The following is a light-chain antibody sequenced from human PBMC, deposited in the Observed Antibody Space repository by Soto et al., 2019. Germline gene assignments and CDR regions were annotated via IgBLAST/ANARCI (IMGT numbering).Light chain of an antibody. CDR1: QGISSY. V-gene: IGKV1-9*01. Sequence: DIQLTQSPSFLSASVGDRVTITCRASQGISSYLAWYQQRPGEPPELLIYGASTLRPGVASRFSGSGSGTEFTLTISSLQPEDFATYFCQQLNSFPPSFTFGPGTTVHIK. CDR2: GAS. CDR3: QQLNSFPPSFT. J-gene: IGKJ3*01.